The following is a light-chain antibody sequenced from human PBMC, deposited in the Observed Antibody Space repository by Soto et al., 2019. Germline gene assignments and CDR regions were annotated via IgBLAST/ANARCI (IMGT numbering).Light chain of an antibody. CDR1: QTISSDY. Sequence: EIVLTQSPGTLSFSPGERATLSCRSSQTISSDYLAWFQQKPGQAPRLLVYGASIRATGIPDRFSGSGSGTDFTLTISRLEPEDFAVYYCQQYNNWYTFGQGTKLEIK. V-gene: IGKV3-20*01. J-gene: IGKJ2*01. CDR2: GAS. CDR3: QQYNNWYT.